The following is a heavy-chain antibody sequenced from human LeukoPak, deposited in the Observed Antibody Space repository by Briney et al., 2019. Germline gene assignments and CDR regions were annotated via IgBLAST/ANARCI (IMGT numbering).Heavy chain of an antibody. CDR1: GYTFTGYY. CDR2: INPNSGYT. D-gene: IGHD5-18*01. V-gene: IGHV1-2*02. Sequence: ASVKVSCKASGYTFTGYYMQWVRQAPGQGPEWMGWINPNSGYTNYAQKFQGRVTMTRDTSISTAYMELSRLRSDDTAVYYCAKGRYSYGYFDYWGQGTLVTVSS. CDR3: AKGRYSYGYFDY. J-gene: IGHJ4*02.